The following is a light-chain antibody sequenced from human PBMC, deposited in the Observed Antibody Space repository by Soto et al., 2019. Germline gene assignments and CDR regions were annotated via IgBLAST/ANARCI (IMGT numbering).Light chain of an antibody. CDR2: EVN. J-gene: IGLJ2*01. CDR3: SSYAGSKNFIL. Sequence: QSALTQPPSASGSPGQSVTISCTGTTRDVGGYNYVSWYQLHPGKVPKLIISEVNKRPSGVPDRFSGSKSGSTASLTVSGLQAEDEADYFCSSYAGSKNFILFGGGTKVTVL. V-gene: IGLV2-8*01. CDR1: TRDVGGYNY.